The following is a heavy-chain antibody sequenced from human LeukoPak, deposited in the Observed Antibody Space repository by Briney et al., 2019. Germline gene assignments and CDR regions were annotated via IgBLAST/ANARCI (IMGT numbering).Heavy chain of an antibody. CDR3: ARDLMPWGYCSGGSCYGWFDP. D-gene: IGHD2-15*01. J-gene: IGHJ5*02. Sequence: GGSLRLSCAASGFTFSSYSMNWVRQAPGKGLEWVSYISSSSSTIYYADSVKGRFTISRDNAKNSLYLQMNSLRAEDTAVYYCARDLMPWGYCSGGSCYGWFDPWGQGTLVTVSS. CDR2: ISSSSSTI. CDR1: GFTFSSYS. V-gene: IGHV3-48*01.